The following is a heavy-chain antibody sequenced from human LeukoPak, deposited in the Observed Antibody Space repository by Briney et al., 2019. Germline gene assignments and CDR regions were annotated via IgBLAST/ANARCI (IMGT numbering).Heavy chain of an antibody. CDR2: INPNTGGT. CDR3: ARTAPYSSGWYLVDY. CDR1: GYNFNGFY. D-gene: IGHD6-19*01. Sequence: GASVKVSCKASGYNFNGFYMHWVRQAPGQGLEWMGWINPNTGGTNYAQKFQGRVTMTRDTSISTAYMELSRLRSDDTAVYYCARTAPYSSGWYLVDYWGQGTLVTVSS. V-gene: IGHV1-2*02. J-gene: IGHJ4*02.